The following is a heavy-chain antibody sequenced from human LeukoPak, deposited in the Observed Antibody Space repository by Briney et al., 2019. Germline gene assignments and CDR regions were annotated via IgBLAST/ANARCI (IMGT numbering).Heavy chain of an antibody. CDR1: GFTFSSYA. CDR3: ARESTVTTCFDY. V-gene: IGHV3-30-3*01. J-gene: IGHJ4*02. CDR2: ISYDGSNK. D-gene: IGHD4-17*01. Sequence: PGGSLRLSCAASGFTFSSYAMHWVRQAPVKGLEWVAVISYDGSNKYYADSVKGRFTISRDNSKNTLYLQMNSLRAEDTAVYYCARESTVTTCFDYWGQGTLVTVSS.